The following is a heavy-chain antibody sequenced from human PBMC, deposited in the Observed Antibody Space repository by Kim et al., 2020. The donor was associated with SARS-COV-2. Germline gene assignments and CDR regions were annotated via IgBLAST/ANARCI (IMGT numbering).Heavy chain of an antibody. CDR3: ARVDGGYCSGGSCYSGSKFDY. J-gene: IGHJ4*02. D-gene: IGHD2-15*01. CDR2: INHSGST. V-gene: IGHV4-34*01. Sequence: SETLSLTCAVYGGSFSGYYWSWIRQPPGKGLEWIGEINHSGSTNYNPSLKSRVTISVDTSKNQFSLKLSSVTAADTAVYYCARVDGGYCSGGSCYSGSKFDYWGQGTLVTVSS. CDR1: GGSFSGYY.